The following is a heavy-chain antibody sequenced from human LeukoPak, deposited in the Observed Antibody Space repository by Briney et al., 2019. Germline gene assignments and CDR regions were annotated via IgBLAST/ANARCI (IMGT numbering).Heavy chain of an antibody. CDR2: INHSGGST. CDR1: GYTFIRYY. CDR3: ARGGYGDRIDY. J-gene: IGHJ4*02. V-gene: IGHV1-46*01. Sequence: SVKVPCKASGYTFIRYYMHWVRQAPGQGLEWMGIINHSGGSTSYAQKFQGRVTMTRDTSTSTVYMELSRLRSEDTAVYYCARGGYGDRIDYWGQGTLVSVSS. D-gene: IGHD4-17*01.